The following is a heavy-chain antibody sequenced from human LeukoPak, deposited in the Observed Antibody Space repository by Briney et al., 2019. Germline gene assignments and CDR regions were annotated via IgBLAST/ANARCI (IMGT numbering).Heavy chain of an antibody. D-gene: IGHD3-3*01. CDR1: GFTFSSYS. V-gene: IGHV3-21*01. CDR2: ISSSSSYI. Sequence: PGGSLRLSCAASGFTFSSYSMNWVRQAPGKGLEWVSSISSSSSYIYYADSVKGRFTISRDNAKDSLYLQMNSLRAEDTAVYYCARDHVTIFGVVTHPFDYWGQGTLVTVSS. J-gene: IGHJ4*02. CDR3: ARDHVTIFGVVTHPFDY.